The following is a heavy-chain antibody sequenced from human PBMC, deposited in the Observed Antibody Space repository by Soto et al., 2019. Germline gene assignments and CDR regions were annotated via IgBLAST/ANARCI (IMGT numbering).Heavy chain of an antibody. V-gene: IGHV3-48*02. J-gene: IGHJ3*01. Sequence: EVQLVESGGDLVQPGGSLRLSCAASGFTFSSYTMNCVRQAPGKGLEWISYITGDGSGMFYADSVKGRFTISRDNAKNSLDLHMNSLRDEDAAVYYCARDSQYAFDFWGQGTMVTVSS. CDR1: GFTFSSYT. CDR2: ITGDGSGM. CDR3: ARDSQYAFDF.